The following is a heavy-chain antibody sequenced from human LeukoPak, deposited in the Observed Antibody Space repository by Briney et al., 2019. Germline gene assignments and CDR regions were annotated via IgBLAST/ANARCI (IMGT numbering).Heavy chain of an antibody. CDR2: ISSSSSYI. J-gene: IGHJ6*02. Sequence: GGSLRLSCAASGFTFSSYSMNWARQAPGKGLEWVSSISSSSSYIYYADSVKGRFTISRDNAKNSLYLQMNSLRAEDTAVYYCARDTLEYYGSGIGYYYGMDVWGQGTTVTVSS. CDR3: ARDTLEYYGSGIGYYYGMDV. D-gene: IGHD3-10*01. CDR1: GFTFSSYS. V-gene: IGHV3-21*01.